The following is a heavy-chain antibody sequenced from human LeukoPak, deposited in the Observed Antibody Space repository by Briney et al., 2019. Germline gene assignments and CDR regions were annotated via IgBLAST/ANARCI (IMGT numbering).Heavy chain of an antibody. CDR2: IYYSGST. CDR1: GGSISSSSYY. V-gene: IGHV4-39*01. CDR3: ARRSRWSGAPFDY. J-gene: IGHJ4*02. Sequence: PSETLSLTCTVSGGSISSSSYYWGWIRQPPGKGLEWIGSIYYSGSTYDNPSLKSRVTISVDTSNNQFSLKLSSVTAADTAVYYCARRSRWSGAPFDYWGQGTLVTVSS. D-gene: IGHD3-3*01.